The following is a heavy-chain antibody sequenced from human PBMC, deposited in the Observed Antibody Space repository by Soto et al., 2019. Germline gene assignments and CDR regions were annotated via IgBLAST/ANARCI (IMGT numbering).Heavy chain of an antibody. V-gene: IGHV1-69*12. J-gene: IGHJ4*02. Sequence: QVQLVQSGAEVKMPGSSVKVSCKASGGTFTSFAFSWVRQAPGQGLEWMGGIIPIFITPNYAQKFRGRVTITADESTTTVHMELSSLRFADTAIYYRARAHNDNADGPMEFWGQGTLLTVSS. CDR2: IIPIFITP. CDR3: ARAHNDNADGPMEF. CDR1: GGTFTSFA. D-gene: IGHD1-1*01.